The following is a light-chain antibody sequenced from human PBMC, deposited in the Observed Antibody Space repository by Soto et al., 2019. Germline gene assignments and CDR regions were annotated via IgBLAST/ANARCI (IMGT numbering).Light chain of an antibody. J-gene: IGKJ1*01. CDR3: QQYNNYATWT. V-gene: IGKV3D-15*01. Sequence: EIVLTQSPGTLSVSTGEGATLSCRASQSVDNNLAWYQQKPSQAPRLLIYGASTRPTGIPDRFSGSGSGTEFTLTISSLQSEDFATYYCQQYNNYATWTFGQGTKVDI. CDR1: QSVDNN. CDR2: GAS.